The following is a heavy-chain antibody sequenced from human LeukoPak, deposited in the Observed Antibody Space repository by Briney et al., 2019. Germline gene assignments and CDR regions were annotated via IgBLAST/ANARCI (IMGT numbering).Heavy chain of an antibody. V-gene: IGHV3-53*01. D-gene: IGHD4-23*01. CDR1: GFTVSSNY. Sequence: PGGSLRLSCAASGFTVSSNYMSWVRQAPGKGLEWVSVIYSGGSTYYADSVKGRFTISRDNSKNTLYLQMNSLRAQDTAVYSCASAPWGYGGNSPWYFDLWGRGTLVTVSS. CDR3: ASAPWGYGGNSPWYFDL. J-gene: IGHJ2*01. CDR2: IYSGGST.